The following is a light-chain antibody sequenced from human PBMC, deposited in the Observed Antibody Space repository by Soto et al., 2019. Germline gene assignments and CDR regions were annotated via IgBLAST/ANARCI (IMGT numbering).Light chain of an antibody. V-gene: IGKV1-33*01. CDR1: QDITNY. Sequence: DIQMTQSPSSLSASVGDRVTITCQATQDITNYLNWYQQKPGKVPKLLIYDASNLEPGVPSRFSGSGSGTDFTFIISGLQPEDIATYYCQQYDNLPYTFGQGTKLEIK. CDR2: DAS. CDR3: QQYDNLPYT. J-gene: IGKJ2*01.